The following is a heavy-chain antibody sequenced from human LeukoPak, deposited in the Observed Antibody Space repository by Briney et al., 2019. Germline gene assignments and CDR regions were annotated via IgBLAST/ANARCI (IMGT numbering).Heavy chain of an antibody. CDR2: IYYSGST. D-gene: IGHD3-16*02. CDR1: GGSISSYY. CDR3: AREYYDYIWGTYRGFDY. V-gene: IGHV4-59*01. Sequence: SETLSLTCTVSGGSISSYYWSWIRQPPGKGLEWIGYIYYSGSTNYNPSLKSRVTISVDTSKNQFSLKLSSVTAADTAVYYCAREYYDYIWGTYRGFDYWGREPWSPSPQ. J-gene: IGHJ4*02.